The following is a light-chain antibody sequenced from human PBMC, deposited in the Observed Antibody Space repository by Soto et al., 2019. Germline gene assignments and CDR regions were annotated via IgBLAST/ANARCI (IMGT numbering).Light chain of an antibody. V-gene: IGLV2-11*01. CDR1: NSDVDDYRY. J-gene: IGLJ2*01. CDR2: GVN. CDR3: CSYINSITFVV. Sequence: QSVLTQPRSVSGSPGQSLTISCTGTNSDVDDYRYVSWYQQFPGKAPKLVIYGVNQRPSGVPNRFSASNSDNTASLTISGLQAEDEADYYCCSYINSITFVVFGGGTKLTVL.